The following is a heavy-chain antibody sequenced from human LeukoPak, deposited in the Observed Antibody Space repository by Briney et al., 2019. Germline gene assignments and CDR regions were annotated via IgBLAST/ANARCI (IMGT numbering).Heavy chain of an antibody. Sequence: GWSLRLSCPASVFTFSSYAVHWVRRAPGKGLEYVAAITSDGGRTYYANSVKGRFTISRDNSKNTLYLQMGSLRAEDMAVYYCARSRGLDVHYYYYMDVWGKGTTVTVSS. CDR3: ARSRGLDVHYYYYMDV. V-gene: IGHV3-64*01. J-gene: IGHJ6*03. CDR2: ITSDGGRT. D-gene: IGHD3-10*01. CDR1: VFTFSSYA.